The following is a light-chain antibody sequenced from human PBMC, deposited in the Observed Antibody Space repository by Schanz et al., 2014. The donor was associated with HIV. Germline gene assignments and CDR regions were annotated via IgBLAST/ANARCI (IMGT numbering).Light chain of an antibody. CDR3: CSFAGSNSLL. V-gene: IGLV2-11*01. CDR1: SSDVGSYNY. CDR2: DVT. Sequence: QSALTQPRSVSGSPGQSVTISCTGTSSDVGSYNYVSWYQQRPGKAPKLMIYDVTKRPSGVPDRFSGSKSGNTASLTISGLQSDDEADYFCCSFAGSNSLLFGGGTKLTVL. J-gene: IGLJ2*01.